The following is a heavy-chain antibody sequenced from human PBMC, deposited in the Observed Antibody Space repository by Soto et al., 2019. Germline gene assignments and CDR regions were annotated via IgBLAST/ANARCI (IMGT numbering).Heavy chain of an antibody. CDR3: AKDLKPDSRWEIDY. CDR1: GFTSSVYT. Sequence: PGRPLRVSSSASGFTSSVYTMNWVSQAPGKGLEWVSGIYGSGDSTFYADSVTGRFTISRDNSKNTLYLQMNSLRAEDTAVYYCAKDLKPDSRWEIDYWGQGTLVTVSS. D-gene: IGHD1-26*01. V-gene: IGHV3-23*01. CDR2: IYGSGDST. J-gene: IGHJ4*02.